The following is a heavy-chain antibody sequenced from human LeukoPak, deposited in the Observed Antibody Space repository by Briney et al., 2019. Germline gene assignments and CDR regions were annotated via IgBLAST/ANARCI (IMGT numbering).Heavy chain of an antibody. CDR1: GGSFSGYY. Sequence: SETLSLTCAVYGGSFSGYYWSWIRQPPGKGLEWIGEINHSGSTNYNPSLKSRVTISVDTSKNQFSLKLSSVTAADTAVYYCARTVNAEQLVAFDYWGQGTLVTVSS. J-gene: IGHJ4*02. V-gene: IGHV4-34*01. CDR2: INHSGST. D-gene: IGHD6-6*01. CDR3: ARTVNAEQLVAFDY.